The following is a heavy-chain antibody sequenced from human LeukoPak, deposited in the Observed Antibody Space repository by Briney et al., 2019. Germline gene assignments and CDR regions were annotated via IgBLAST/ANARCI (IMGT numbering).Heavy chain of an antibody. CDR1: GFTFSSYS. V-gene: IGHV3-48*04. J-gene: IGHJ4*02. Sequence: PGGSLRLSCAASGFTFSSYSMNWVRQAPGKGLEWVSYISSSSSTIYYADSVKGRFTISRDNAKNSLYLQMNSLRAEDTAVYYCAREFTMVRGVIITKPYYFDYWGQGTLVTVSS. CDR3: AREFTMVRGVIITKPYYFDY. CDR2: ISSSSSTI. D-gene: IGHD3-10*01.